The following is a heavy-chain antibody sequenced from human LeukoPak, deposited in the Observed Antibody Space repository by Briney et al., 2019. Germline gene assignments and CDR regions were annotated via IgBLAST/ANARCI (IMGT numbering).Heavy chain of an antibody. CDR3: AREVSTIAPSGRLFYHYFDS. CDR2: IFHSGIP. J-gene: IGHJ4*02. CDR1: GGSISSSSYY. Sequence: PSETLSLTCNVSGGSISSSSYYWGWIRQSPGKGLEWIGSIFHSGIPYSKMSLRSRVAISVDTSKNQFSLILNSVTAADTAVYYCAREVSTIAPSGRLFYHYFDSWGQGTLVTVSS. D-gene: IGHD5/OR15-5a*01. V-gene: IGHV4-39*07.